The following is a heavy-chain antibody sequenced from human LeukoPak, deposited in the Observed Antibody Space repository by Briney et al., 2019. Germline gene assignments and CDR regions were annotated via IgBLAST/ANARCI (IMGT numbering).Heavy chain of an antibody. Sequence: SETLSLTCAVSGYSISSGYYWGWIRQPPGKGLEWIGSIYHSGSTYYNPSLKSRVTISVDTSKNQFSLKLRSVTAADTAVYYCARHASGYYGSGSSPPFDYWGQGTLVTVSS. J-gene: IGHJ4*02. CDR1: GYSISSGYY. CDR2: IYHSGST. V-gene: IGHV4-38-2*01. CDR3: ARHASGYYGSGSSPPFDY. D-gene: IGHD3-10*01.